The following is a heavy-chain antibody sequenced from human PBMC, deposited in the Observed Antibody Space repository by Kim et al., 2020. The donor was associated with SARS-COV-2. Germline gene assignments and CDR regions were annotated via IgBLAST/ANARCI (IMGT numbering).Heavy chain of an antibody. J-gene: IGHJ2*01. Sequence: DYVKGRFTIARDNAKNSLYLQMNSLRAEDTAMYYCAREYSSGWPNWYFDLWGRGTLVTVSS. CDR3: AREYSSGWPNWYFDL. V-gene: IGHV3-7*01. D-gene: IGHD6-19*01.